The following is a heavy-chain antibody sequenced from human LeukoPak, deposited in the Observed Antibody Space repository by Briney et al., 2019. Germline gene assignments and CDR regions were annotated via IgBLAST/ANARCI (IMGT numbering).Heavy chain of an antibody. Sequence: SVKVSCKASGGTFSSYAISWVRQAPGQGLEWMGGIIPIFGTANYAQKFQGRVTITADESTSTAYMELSSLRSEDTAVYYCARDHVYPLGYCSSTSCPNYCYYGMDVWGQGTTVTVSS. J-gene: IGHJ6*02. CDR3: ARDHVYPLGYCSSTSCPNYCYYGMDV. D-gene: IGHD2-2*01. V-gene: IGHV1-69*01. CDR2: IIPIFGTA. CDR1: GGTFSSYA.